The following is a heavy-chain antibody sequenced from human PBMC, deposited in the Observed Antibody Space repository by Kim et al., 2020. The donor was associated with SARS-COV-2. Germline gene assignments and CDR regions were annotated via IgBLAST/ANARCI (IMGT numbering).Heavy chain of an antibody. CDR3: GRDRGVVAIDY. CDR1: GIAFSTSG. D-gene: IGHD2-15*01. J-gene: IGHJ4*02. Sequence: GGSLRLSCTMSGIAFSTSGMHWVCQAPGKGLEWVAMIWSDGSRKYYADSVKGRFTISRDNSERMLYLQMNSLRADDTAVYYCGRDRGVVAIDYWGQGRLVTVSA. V-gene: IGHV3-33*01. CDR2: IWSDGSRK.